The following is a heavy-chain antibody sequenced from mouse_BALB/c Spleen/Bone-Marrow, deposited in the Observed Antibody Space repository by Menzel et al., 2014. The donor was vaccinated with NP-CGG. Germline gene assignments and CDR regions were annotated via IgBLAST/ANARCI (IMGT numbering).Heavy chain of an antibody. CDR1: GNTFTSYD. D-gene: IGHD1-2*01. CDR2: IFPGDSTT. J-gene: IGHJ1*01. Sequence: QVQLKQSGVEPVKPGASVKLSCKASGNTFTSYDINWVRQRPEQGLEWIGRIFPGDSTTKYNEKFKGKATLSTDKSSSTVHMQLSRLTSEDSAVYFCVRSRLRDWYFDVWGAGTTVTISS. CDR3: VRSRLRDWYFDV. V-gene: IGHV1S56*01.